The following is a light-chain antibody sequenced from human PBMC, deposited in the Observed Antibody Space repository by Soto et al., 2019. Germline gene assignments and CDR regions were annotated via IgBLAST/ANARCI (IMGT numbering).Light chain of an antibody. Sequence: QPVLTQSHSVSASLGASVKLTCTLSSGHSSYAIAWHQQQPERGPRFLLKLNSDGSHNKGDGIPDRFSGSSSGAERFLTISSLQSEDEAEYYCQTWGTDIPVFGTGTKVTVL. J-gene: IGLJ1*01. CDR2: LNSDGSH. V-gene: IGLV4-69*01. CDR3: QTWGTDIPV. CDR1: SGHSSYA.